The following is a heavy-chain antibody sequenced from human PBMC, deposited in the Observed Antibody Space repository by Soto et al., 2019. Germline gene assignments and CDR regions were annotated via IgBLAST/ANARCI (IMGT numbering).Heavy chain of an antibody. V-gene: IGHV3-21*01. CDR1: GFTFRSWS. CDR2: ISSSSSDI. J-gene: IGHJ6*02. Sequence: GGSLRLSWAASGFTFRSWSMNWVRQAPGKGLEWVSSISSSSSDISYADSVKGRLTISRDNAKNSLYLQMNSLRAEDTAVYYCARGEELSDPDGLVNYSYGMDVWGQATPVTVSS. CDR3: ARGEELSDPDGLVNYSYGMDV. D-gene: IGHD1-7*01.